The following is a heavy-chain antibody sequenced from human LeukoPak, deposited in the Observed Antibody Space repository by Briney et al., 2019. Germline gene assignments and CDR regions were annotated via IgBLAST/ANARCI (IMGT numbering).Heavy chain of an antibody. V-gene: IGHV3-30*18. D-gene: IGHD4-17*01. CDR2: ISYDGSNK. J-gene: IGHJ4*02. CDR3: AKGTGDGDSLYFDY. Sequence: GGSLRLSCAASGFTFSSYGMHWVRQAPGKGLEWVAVISYDGSNKYYADSVKGRFTISRDNSKNTLYLQMNSLRAEDTAVYYCAKGTGDGDSLYFDYWGQGTLVTVSS. CDR1: GFTFSSYG.